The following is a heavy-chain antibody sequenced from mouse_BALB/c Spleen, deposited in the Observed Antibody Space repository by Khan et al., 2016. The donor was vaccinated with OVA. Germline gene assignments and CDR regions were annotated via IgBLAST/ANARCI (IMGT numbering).Heavy chain of an antibody. CDR1: GFSLTNYD. V-gene: IGHV2-9-2*01. J-gene: IGHJ1*01. D-gene: IGHD1-1*01. CDR2: IWTGGDT. CDR3: GRRGHYYGSFYWYFDV. Sequence: QVQLKESGPGLVAPSQSLSITCTVSGFSLTNYDISWIRQPPGKGLEWLGVIWTGGDTNYNSAFMSRLSISKDNSKSQVFLKMNSLQTDDTAIYYCGRRGHYYGSFYWYFDVWGAGTTVTVSS.